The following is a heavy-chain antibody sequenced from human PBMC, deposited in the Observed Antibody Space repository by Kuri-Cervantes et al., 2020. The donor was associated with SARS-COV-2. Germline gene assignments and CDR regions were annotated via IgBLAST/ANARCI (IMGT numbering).Heavy chain of an antibody. CDR1: GYTFTSYY. CDR3: ARDRDEAYYYDSSGYYYFQH. CDR2: INPSGGST. D-gene: IGHD3-22*01. V-gene: IGHV1-46*01. J-gene: IGHJ1*01. Sequence: ASVKVSCKASGYTFTSYYMHWVRQAPGQGLEWMGIINPSGGSTSYAQKFQGRVTMTRDTSTSTVYMELSSLRSEDTAVYYCARDRDEAYYYDSSGYYYFQHWGQGTLVTVSS.